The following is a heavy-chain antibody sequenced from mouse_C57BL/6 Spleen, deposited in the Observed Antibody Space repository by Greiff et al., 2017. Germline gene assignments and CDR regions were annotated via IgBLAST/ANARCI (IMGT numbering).Heavy chain of an antibody. D-gene: IGHD2-1*01. CDR2: IDPSDSYT. CDR1: GYTFTSYW. Sequence: QVQLQQPGAELVRPGTSVKLSCKASGYTFTSYWMHWVKQRPGQGLEWIGVIDPSDSYTNYNQKFKGKATLTVDTSSSTAYMQLSSLTSEDSAVYYCATIYYGNYSFAYWGQGTLVTVSA. CDR3: ATIYYGNYSFAY. V-gene: IGHV1-59*01. J-gene: IGHJ3*01.